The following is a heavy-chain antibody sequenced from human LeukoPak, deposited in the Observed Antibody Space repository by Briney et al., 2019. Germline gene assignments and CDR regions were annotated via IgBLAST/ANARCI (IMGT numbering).Heavy chain of an antibody. D-gene: IGHD3-10*01. Sequence: GESLKISCKGSGYSFSTYWIGWVRRMPGKGLELMGIIYPGDSDARYSPSFQGQVTISADKSISTAYLQWSSLKASDTAMYYCARRTGGALWFGPYYFDFWGQGTLVTVSS. CDR3: ARRTGGALWFGPYYFDF. V-gene: IGHV5-51*01. CDR1: GYSFSTYW. J-gene: IGHJ4*02. CDR2: IYPGDSDA.